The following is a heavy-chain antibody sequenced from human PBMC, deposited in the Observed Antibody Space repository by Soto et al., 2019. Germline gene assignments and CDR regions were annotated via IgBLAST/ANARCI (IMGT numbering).Heavy chain of an antibody. V-gene: IGHV4-31*03. Sequence: QVQLQESGPGLVKPSQTLSLTCTVSGGSISSGGYYWSWIRQHPGKGLEGIGYIYYSGSTYYNPSLKSRVTISVDTSKNQFSLKLSSVTAADTAVYYCARAGGEAAMVPAVFDYWGQGTLVTVSS. CDR3: ARAGGEAAMVPAVFDY. CDR2: IYYSGST. CDR1: GGSISSGGYY. J-gene: IGHJ4*02. D-gene: IGHD5-18*01.